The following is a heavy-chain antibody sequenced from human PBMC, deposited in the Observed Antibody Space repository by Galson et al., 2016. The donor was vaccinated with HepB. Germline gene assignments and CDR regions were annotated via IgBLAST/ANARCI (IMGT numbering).Heavy chain of an antibody. Sequence: SVKVSCKASEYTFTGYYIHWVRQAPGQGLEWMGWINPNSGDTNYAQKFQDRVTMTRDTSISTAYMELRRLRSDDTAVFYCARATPLVYDNYALDVWGQGTTVTVSS. J-gene: IGHJ6*02. CDR2: INPNSGDT. D-gene: IGHD5/OR15-5a*01. CDR1: EYTFTGYY. V-gene: IGHV1-2*02. CDR3: ARATPLVYDNYALDV.